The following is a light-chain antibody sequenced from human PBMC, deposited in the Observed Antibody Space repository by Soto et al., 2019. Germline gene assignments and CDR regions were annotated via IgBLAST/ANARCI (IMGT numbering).Light chain of an antibody. Sequence: EIVLTQSPATLSLSPGERATLSCRTSQSVSSYLAWYQQKPGQAPRLLIYDASNRATDIPARFSGSGSGTAFTLTISSLEPEDFAVYYCHQRSNWPYTFGQGT. V-gene: IGKV3-11*01. CDR1: QSVSSY. CDR3: HQRSNWPYT. J-gene: IGKJ2*01. CDR2: DAS.